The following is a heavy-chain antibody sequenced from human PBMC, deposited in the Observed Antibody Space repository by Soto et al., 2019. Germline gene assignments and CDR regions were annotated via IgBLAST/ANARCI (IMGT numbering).Heavy chain of an antibody. CDR3: AREARLIAAAGYYFDY. CDR1: GGSISSSSYY. J-gene: IGHJ4*02. D-gene: IGHD6-13*01. V-gene: IGHV4-39*02. CDR2: IYYSGST. Sequence: QLQLQESGPGLVKPSETLSLTCTVSGGSISSSSYYWGWIRQPPGKGLEWIGSIYYSGSTYYNPSLNSRVTISVDTSKNQCSLKLSSVTAADTAVYYCAREARLIAAAGYYFDYWGQGTLVTVSS.